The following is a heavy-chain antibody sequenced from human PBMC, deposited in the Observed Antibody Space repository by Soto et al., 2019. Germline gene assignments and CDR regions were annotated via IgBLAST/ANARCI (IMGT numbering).Heavy chain of an antibody. D-gene: IGHD6-13*01. CDR2: IDPSDSYT. V-gene: IGHV5-10-1*01. J-gene: IGHJ5*02. Sequence: GESLKISCKGSGYSFISYWITWVRQMPGKGLKWMGNIDPSDSYTKYSPSFQGHVTISVDKSISTAYLQWSSLKASDTAIYYCARISAAGVLNWFDPWGQGTLVTVSS. CDR1: GYSFISYW. CDR3: ARISAAGVLNWFDP.